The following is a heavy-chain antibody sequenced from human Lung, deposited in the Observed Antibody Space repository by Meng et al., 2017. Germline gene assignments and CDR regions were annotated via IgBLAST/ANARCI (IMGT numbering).Heavy chain of an antibody. J-gene: IGHJ4*02. D-gene: IGHD4-11*01. CDR1: GGSFSDYY. V-gene: IGHV4-34*01. CDR3: ARGPTTMAHDFDY. Sequence: HGQLKQWGAGLLKPSETLSLTCVVSGGSFSDYYWSWIRQPPGKGLEWIGKINHSGSTNYNPSLESRATISVDTSQNNLSLKLSSVTAADSAVYYCARGPTTMAHDFDYWGQGTLVTVSS. CDR2: INHSGST.